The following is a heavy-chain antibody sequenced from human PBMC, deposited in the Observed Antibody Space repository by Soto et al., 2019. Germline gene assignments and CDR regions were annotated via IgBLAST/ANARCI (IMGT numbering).Heavy chain of an antibody. Sequence: GESLKISCAASGFTFSNAWMSWVRQAPGKGLEWVGRIKSKTDGGTTDYAAPVKGRFTISRDDSKNTLYLQMNSLKTEDTAVYYCTTGHTGYDFDYWGQGTLVTVSS. J-gene: IGHJ4*02. CDR1: GFTFSNAW. CDR3: TTGHTGYDFDY. D-gene: IGHD5-12*01. V-gene: IGHV3-15*01. CDR2: IKSKTDGGTT.